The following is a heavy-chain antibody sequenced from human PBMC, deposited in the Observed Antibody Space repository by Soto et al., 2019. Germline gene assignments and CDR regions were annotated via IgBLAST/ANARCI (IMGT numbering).Heavy chain of an antibody. V-gene: IGHV3-21*01. CDR2: ISSSSSYI. D-gene: IGHD1-26*01. CDR1: GFTFSSYS. J-gene: IGHJ4*02. CDR3: AREPFSIVGATTSLDY. Sequence: EVQLVESGGGLVKPGGSLRLSCAASGFTFSSYSMNWVRQAPGKGLEWVSSISSSSSYIYYADSVKGRFTISRDNAKNSLYLQMNSLRAEDTAVYYCAREPFSIVGATTSLDYWGQGTLVTVSS.